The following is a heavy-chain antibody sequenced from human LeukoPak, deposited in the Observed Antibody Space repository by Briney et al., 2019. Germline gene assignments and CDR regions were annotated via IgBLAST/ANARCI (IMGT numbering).Heavy chain of an antibody. J-gene: IGHJ5*02. V-gene: IGHV1-2*02. D-gene: IGHD3-22*01. CDR3: ASISYDSSGRNWFDP. CDR1: GYIFSDYY. CDR2: ISRYSGAT. Sequence: ASVKVSCKASGYIFSDYYTHWVRQAPGRGFEWMGWISRYSGATKLAQKFQGRVTLTTDTSTSTAYMELRSLRSDDTAVYYCASISYDSSGRNWFDPWGQGTLVTVSS.